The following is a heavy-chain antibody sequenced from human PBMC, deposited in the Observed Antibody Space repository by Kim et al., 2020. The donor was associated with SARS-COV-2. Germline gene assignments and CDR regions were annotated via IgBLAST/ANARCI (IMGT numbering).Heavy chain of an antibody. D-gene: IGHD3-22*01. J-gene: IGHJ4*02. V-gene: IGHV3-48*03. CDR3: ASVYYYDSSGPPNYFDY. CDR2: ISSSGSTI. Sequence: GGSLRLSCAASGFTFSSYEMNWVRQAPGKGLEWVSYISSSGSTIYYADSVKGRFTISRDNAKNSLYLQMNSLRAEDTAVYYCASVYYYDSSGPPNYFDYWGQGTLVTVSS. CDR1: GFTFSSYE.